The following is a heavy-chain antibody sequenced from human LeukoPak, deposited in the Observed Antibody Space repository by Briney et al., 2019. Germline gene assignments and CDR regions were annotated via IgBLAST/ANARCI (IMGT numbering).Heavy chain of an antibody. D-gene: IGHD3-10*01. CDR1: GDSISTYY. CDR3: ARAVGGDGSGSL. V-gene: IGHV4-59*01. J-gene: IGHJ4*02. Sequence: SETLSLTCTVSGDSISTYYWSWIRQPPGKGLEWIGYIYYRVTSDYNPSLKSRVTMSVDMSTRQISLKLGSVTAADTAVYYCARAVGGDGSGSLWGPGTLVTVSS. CDR2: IYYRVTS.